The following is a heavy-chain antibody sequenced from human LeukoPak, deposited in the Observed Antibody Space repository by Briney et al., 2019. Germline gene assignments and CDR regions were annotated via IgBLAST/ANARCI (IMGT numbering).Heavy chain of an antibody. D-gene: IGHD3-22*01. V-gene: IGHV4-59*01. CDR3: ARDLGDSSGHLFDY. CDR2: IYYSGST. CDR1: GGSISSYY. J-gene: IGHJ4*02. Sequence: SETLSLTCTVPGGSISSYYWSWIRQPPGKGLEWIGYIYYSGSTNYNPSLKSRVTISVDTSKNQFSLKLSSVTAADTAVYYCARDLGDSSGHLFDYWGQGTLVTVSS.